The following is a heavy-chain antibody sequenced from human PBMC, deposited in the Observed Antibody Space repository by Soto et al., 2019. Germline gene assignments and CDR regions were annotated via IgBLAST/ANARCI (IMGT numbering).Heavy chain of an antibody. D-gene: IGHD3-16*01. Sequence: QGQLQQWGAGLLKPSETLSLTCAVYGWSFSGYDWNWIRQPPGGGLEWIGEINHSGSTNYNPSLKRRVTISVAPSKNQVSLKLSSVTAADTAVYYCARGWGLGVFAYWCQGTLVTVSS. J-gene: IGHJ4*02. CDR2: INHSGST. CDR1: GWSFSGYD. V-gene: IGHV4-34*01. CDR3: ARGWGLGVFAY.